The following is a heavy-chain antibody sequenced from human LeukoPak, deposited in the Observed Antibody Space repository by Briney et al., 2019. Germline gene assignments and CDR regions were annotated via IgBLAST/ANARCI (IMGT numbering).Heavy chain of an antibody. CDR2: INHSGST. CDR1: GGSFSGYY. CDR3: ARTYCGGDCYRGRSEYFQH. D-gene: IGHD2-21*02. V-gene: IGHV4-34*01. Sequence: KTSETLSLTCAVYGGSFSGYYWSWIRQPPGKGLEWIGEINHSGSTNYNPSLKSRVTISVDTSKNQFSLKLSSVTAADTAVYYCARTYCGGDCYRGRSEYFQHWGQGTLVTVSS. J-gene: IGHJ1*01.